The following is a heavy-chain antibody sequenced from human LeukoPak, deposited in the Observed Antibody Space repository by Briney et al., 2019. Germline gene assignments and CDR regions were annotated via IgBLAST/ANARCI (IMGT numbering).Heavy chain of an antibody. CDR2: IYTSGST. Sequence: SETLSLTCTVSGGSISSGSYYWSWIRQPAGKGLERIGRIYTSGSTNYNPSLKSRVTISVDTSKNQFSLKLSSVTAADTAVYYCAREKYYDSSGYYSNFDYWGQGTLVTVSS. J-gene: IGHJ4*02. CDR3: AREKYYDSSGYYSNFDY. D-gene: IGHD3-22*01. V-gene: IGHV4-61*02. CDR1: GGSISSGSYY.